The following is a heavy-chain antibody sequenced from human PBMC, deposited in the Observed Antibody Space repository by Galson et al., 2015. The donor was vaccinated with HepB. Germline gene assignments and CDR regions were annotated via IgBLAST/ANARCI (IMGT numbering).Heavy chain of an antibody. CDR2: IYTSGST. Sequence: TLSLTCTVSGGSISSGSYYWSWIRQPAGKGLEWIGRIYTSGSTNYNPSLKSRVTMSVDTSKNQFSLKLSSVTAADTAVYYCARDVGYYYDSSGYYDYWGQGTLVTVSS. J-gene: IGHJ4*02. D-gene: IGHD3-22*01. V-gene: IGHV4-61*02. CDR1: GGSISSGSYY. CDR3: ARDVGYYYDSSGYYDY.